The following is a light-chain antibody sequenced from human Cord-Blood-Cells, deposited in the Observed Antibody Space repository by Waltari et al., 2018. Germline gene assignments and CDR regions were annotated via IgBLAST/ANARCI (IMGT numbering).Light chain of an antibody. CDR1: SSDVGGYNY. V-gene: IGLV2-14*01. Sequence: DLTQPASASGAPGQSITSSCTGTSSDVGGYNYFSWYQQHPGKAPKLMIYEVSNRPSGVSNRFSGSKSGNTASLTISGLQAEDEADYYCSSYTSSSTYVFGTGTKVTVL. CDR2: EVS. J-gene: IGLJ1*01. CDR3: SSYTSSSTYV.